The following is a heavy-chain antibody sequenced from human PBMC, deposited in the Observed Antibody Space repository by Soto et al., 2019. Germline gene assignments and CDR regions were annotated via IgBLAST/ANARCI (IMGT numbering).Heavy chain of an antibody. D-gene: IGHD1-26*01. CDR3: AKEFRGSYYWYFQH. V-gene: IGHV3-30*18. CDR2: ISYDGSNK. J-gene: IGHJ1*01. CDR1: GFTFSSYG. Sequence: GGSLRLSCAASGFTFSSYGMHWVRQAPGKGLEWVAVISYDGSNKYYADSVKGRFTISRDNSKNTLYLQMNSLRAEDTAVYYCAKEFRGSYYWYFQHWGQGT.